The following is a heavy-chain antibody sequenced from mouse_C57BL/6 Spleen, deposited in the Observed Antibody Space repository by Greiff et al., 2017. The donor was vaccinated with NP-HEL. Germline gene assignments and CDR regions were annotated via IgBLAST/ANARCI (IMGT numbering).Heavy chain of an antibody. Sequence: EVKLQQSGPELVKPGASVKISCKASGYTFTDYYMNWVKQSHGKSLEWIGDINPNNGGTSYNQKFKGKATLTVDKSSSTAYMELRSLTSEDSAVYYCARALDSSGFAYWGQGTLVTVSA. CDR1: GYTFTDYY. CDR2: INPNNGGT. CDR3: ARALDSSGFAY. D-gene: IGHD3-2*02. V-gene: IGHV1-26*01. J-gene: IGHJ3*01.